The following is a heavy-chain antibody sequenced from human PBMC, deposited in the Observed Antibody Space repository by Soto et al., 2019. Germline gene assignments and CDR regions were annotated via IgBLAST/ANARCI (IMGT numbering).Heavy chain of an antibody. Sequence: GGSLRLSCAASGCTFSSYGMHWVRQAPGKGLEWVAAILYDGSNKYYEDSVKGRFTISRDNSKNTLYLQMNSLRAEDTAVYYCAKDICSGGVCYESYWGQGTLVTVSS. CDR3: AKDICSGGVCYESY. V-gene: IGHV3-30*18. CDR2: ILYDGSNK. J-gene: IGHJ4*02. CDR1: GCTFSSYG. D-gene: IGHD2-15*01.